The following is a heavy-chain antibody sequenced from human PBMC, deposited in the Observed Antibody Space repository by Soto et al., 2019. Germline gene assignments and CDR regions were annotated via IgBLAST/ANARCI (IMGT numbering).Heavy chain of an antibody. Sequence: SETLSLTCTVSGGSISSGGYYWSWIRQHPGKGLEWIGYIYYSGSTYYNPSLKSRVTISVDTSKNQFSLKLSSVTAADTAVYYCARVNYDFWSGYFLVGDYWGQGTLVTVSS. CDR3: ARVNYDFWSGYFLVGDY. J-gene: IGHJ4*02. D-gene: IGHD3-3*01. V-gene: IGHV4-31*03. CDR2: IYYSGST. CDR1: GGSISSGGYY.